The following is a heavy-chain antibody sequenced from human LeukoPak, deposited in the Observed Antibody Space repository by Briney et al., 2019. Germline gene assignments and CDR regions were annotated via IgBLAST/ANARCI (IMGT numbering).Heavy chain of an antibody. J-gene: IGHJ1*01. CDR3: ARAGGSYYGSGYFQH. V-gene: IGHV4-34*01. CDR1: GGSFSGYY. D-gene: IGHD1-26*01. Sequence: SETLSLTCAVYGGSFSGYYWSWIRQPPGKGLEWIGEINHSGSTNNNPSLKSRVTISVDTSKNQFSLKLSSVTAADTAVYYCARAGGSYYGSGYFQHWGQGTLVTVSS. CDR2: INHSGST.